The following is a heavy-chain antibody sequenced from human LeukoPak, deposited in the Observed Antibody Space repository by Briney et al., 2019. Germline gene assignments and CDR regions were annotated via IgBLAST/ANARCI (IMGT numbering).Heavy chain of an antibody. CDR3: ARSSGVVATITIWYCYYYMDV. Sequence: SETLSLTCAVYGGSFSGYYWSWIRQPPGKGLEWIGEINHSGSTNYNPSLKSRVTISVDTSKNQFSLKLSSVTAADTAVYYCARSSGVVATITIWYCYYYMDVWGKGTTVTVSS. J-gene: IGHJ6*03. V-gene: IGHV4-34*01. CDR2: INHSGST. D-gene: IGHD5-12*01. CDR1: GGSFSGYY.